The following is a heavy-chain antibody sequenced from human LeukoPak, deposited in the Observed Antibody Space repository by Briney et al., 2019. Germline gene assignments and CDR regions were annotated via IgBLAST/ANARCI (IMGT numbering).Heavy chain of an antibody. D-gene: IGHD5-24*01. V-gene: IGHV1-2*06. CDR1: GCTFTGYY. CDR3: ARTRDGYNFGFDY. CDR2: INPNSGGT. Sequence: ASVKVSCKASGCTFTGYYMHWVRQAPGRGLEWMGRINPNSGGTNYAQKFQGRVTMTRDTSISTAYMELSRLRSEDTAVYYCARTRDGYNFGFDYWGQGTLVTVSS. J-gene: IGHJ4*02.